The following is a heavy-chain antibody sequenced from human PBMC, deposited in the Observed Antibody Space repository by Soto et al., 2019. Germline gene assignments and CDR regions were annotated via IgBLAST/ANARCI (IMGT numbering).Heavy chain of an antibody. CDR2: ISGSGGST. Sequence: GGSLRLSCAASGFTFSSYAMSWVRQAPGKGLEWVSAISGSGGSTYYADSVKGRFTISRDNSKNTLYLQMNSLRAEDTAVYYCAREWSDDYGDYLNYFDYWGQGTLVTVSS. CDR3: AREWSDDYGDYLNYFDY. V-gene: IGHV3-23*01. CDR1: GFTFSSYA. D-gene: IGHD4-17*01. J-gene: IGHJ4*02.